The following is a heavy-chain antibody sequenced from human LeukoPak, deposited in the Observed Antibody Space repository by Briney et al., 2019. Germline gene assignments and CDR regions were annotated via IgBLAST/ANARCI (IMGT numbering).Heavy chain of an antibody. V-gene: IGHV7-4-1*02. CDR3: ASGSGSYYTGGWFDP. J-gene: IGHJ5*02. CDR2: INTNAGNP. CDR1: GYTFTSYA. Sequence: ASVKVSCKASGYTFTSYAMNWVRQAPGQGLEWMGWINTNAGNPTYAQGFTGRFVFSLDTSVSTAYLQISSLKAEDTAVYYCASGSGSYYTGGWFDPWGQGTLVTVSS. D-gene: IGHD1-26*01.